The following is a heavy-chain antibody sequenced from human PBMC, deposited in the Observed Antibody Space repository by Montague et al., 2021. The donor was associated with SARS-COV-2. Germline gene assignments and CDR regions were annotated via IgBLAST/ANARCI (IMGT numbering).Heavy chain of an antibody. V-gene: IGHV3-33*01. CDR3: ARDSSSGSDWYYYYGMDV. Sequence: SLRVSCAASGFPFSSYGMHWVRQAPGKGLEWVAIIWYDGSKNYYADSVKGRFTISRDNSKNTLYLQMNTLRAEDTAVYYCARDSSSGSDWYYYYGMDVWGQGTTVTVSS. CDR2: IWYDGSKN. D-gene: IGHD6-13*01. J-gene: IGHJ6*02. CDR1: GFPFSSYG.